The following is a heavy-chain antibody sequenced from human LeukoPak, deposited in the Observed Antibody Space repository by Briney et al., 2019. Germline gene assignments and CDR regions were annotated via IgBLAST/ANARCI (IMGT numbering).Heavy chain of an antibody. D-gene: IGHD3-3*01. CDR2: IRSKGNNYAT. CDR3: ATSQASNYDFWSGYYTGEGYYFDY. J-gene: IGHJ4*02. V-gene: IGHV3-73*01. Sequence: GGALRLSCAASGFTFSASAVHGVRQASGRGLEWMGRIRSKGNNYATAYTDPLKGRLTVSRDDSKNTAYLQMNILKTEDSAVYYCATSQASNYDFWSGYYTGEGYYFDYWGQGTLVTVSS. CDR1: GFTFSASA.